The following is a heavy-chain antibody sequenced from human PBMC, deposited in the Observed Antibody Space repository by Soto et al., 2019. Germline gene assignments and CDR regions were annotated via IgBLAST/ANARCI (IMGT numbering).Heavy chain of an antibody. Sequence: GGSLRLSCAASGFRFGEHSMNWVRQAPGKGLEWLSYITSSGDSIYYADSVKGRFTVSGDNAKNSLFLHMNSLRDDDTAVYYCARLPKGSMVTSWGQGTLVTVSS. CDR3: ARLPKGSMVTS. V-gene: IGHV3-48*02. D-gene: IGHD2-21*02. CDR1: GFRFGEHS. CDR2: ITSSGDSI. J-gene: IGHJ4*02.